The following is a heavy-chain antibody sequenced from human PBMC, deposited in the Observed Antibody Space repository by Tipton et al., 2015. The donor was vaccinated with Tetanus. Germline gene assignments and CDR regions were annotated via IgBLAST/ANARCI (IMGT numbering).Heavy chain of an antibody. V-gene: IGHV3-23*01. CDR2: IYTGGST. Sequence: SLRLSCAGFGFIFGTYAMSWVRQAPGKGLEWVAVIYTGGSTYYADSVRGRFTISRDNSRDTLFLQMTSLRVDDTAVYYCVSSPRFRTGRFEAWGQGTHVTVSS. CDR3: VSSPRFRTGRFEA. D-gene: IGHD3-3*01. J-gene: IGHJ5*02. CDR1: GFIFGTYA.